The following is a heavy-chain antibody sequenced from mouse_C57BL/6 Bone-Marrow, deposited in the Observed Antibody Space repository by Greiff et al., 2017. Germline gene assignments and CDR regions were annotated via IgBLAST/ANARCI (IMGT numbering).Heavy chain of an antibody. CDR1: GYTFTSYG. J-gene: IGHJ1*03. Sequence: VKLMESGAELARPGASVKLSCKASGYTFTSYGISWVKQRTGQGLEWIGEIYPRSGNTYYNEKFKGKATLTADKSSSTAYMELRSLTSEDSAVYFGARSKDDYGSVYFDVWGTGTTVTVSS. CDR2: IYPRSGNT. CDR3: ARSKDDYGSVYFDV. D-gene: IGHD1-1*01. V-gene: IGHV1-81*01.